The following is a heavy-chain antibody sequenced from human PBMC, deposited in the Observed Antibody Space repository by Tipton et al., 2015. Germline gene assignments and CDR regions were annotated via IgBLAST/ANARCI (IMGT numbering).Heavy chain of an antibody. D-gene: IGHD4-17*01. CDR1: GDSISSYY. Sequence: TLSLTCTVSGDSISSYYWSWIRQSPGKGLEWFGYIPYSGATKYNPSHKSRVTISVDTSKNQFSLNLNSVTAADTAVYYCARRAGYGDHFDFWGRGTLVADSP. CDR3: ARRAGYGDHFDF. J-gene: IGHJ4*02. CDR2: IPYSGAT. V-gene: IGHV4-59*01.